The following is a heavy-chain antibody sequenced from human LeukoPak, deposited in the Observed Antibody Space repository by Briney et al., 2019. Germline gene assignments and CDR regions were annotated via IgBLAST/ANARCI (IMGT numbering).Heavy chain of an antibody. D-gene: IGHD3-22*01. V-gene: IGHV4-59*08. CDR2: IYYSGST. CDR1: GGSISSYY. Sequence: SETLSPTCTVSGGSISSYYWSWIRQPPGKGLEWIGYIYYSGSTNYNPSLKSRVTISVDTSKNQFSLKLSSVTAADTAVYCCARGVSYYDSSGYYNEYFQHWGQGTLVTVSS. CDR3: ARGVSYYDSSGYYNEYFQH. J-gene: IGHJ1*01.